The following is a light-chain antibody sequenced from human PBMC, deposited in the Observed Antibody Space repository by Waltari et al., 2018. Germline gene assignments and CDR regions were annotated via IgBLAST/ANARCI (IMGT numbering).Light chain of an antibody. CDR2: QDT. CDR3: QAWDSTVV. Sequence: SYELTQPPSVPVSPGQTASISCSGDKVWDKSACWYQQKPGPSPVLVIYQDTKRPSGIPDRFSGSKSGTTATLTISGTQAMDEADYYCQAWDSTVVFGGGTRLTVL. J-gene: IGLJ2*01. CDR1: KVWDKS. V-gene: IGLV3-1*01.